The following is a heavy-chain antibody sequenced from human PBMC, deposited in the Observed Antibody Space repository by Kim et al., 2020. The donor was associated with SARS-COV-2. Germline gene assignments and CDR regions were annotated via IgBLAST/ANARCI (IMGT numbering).Heavy chain of an antibody. CDR2: INTNTGNP. J-gene: IGHJ5*02. D-gene: IGHD2-2*02. CDR1: GYTFTSYA. CDR3: TRDRYPYGQGWFDP. Sequence: ASVKVSCKASGYTFTSYAMNWVRQAPGQGLEWMGWINTNTGNPTYAQGFTGRFVFSLDTSVSTAYLQISSLKAEDTAVYYCTRDRYPYGQGWFDPWGQGTLVTVSS. V-gene: IGHV7-4-1*02.